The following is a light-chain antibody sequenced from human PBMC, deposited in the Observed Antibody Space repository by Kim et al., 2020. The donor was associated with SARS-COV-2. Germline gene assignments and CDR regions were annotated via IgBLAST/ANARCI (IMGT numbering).Light chain of an antibody. Sequence: QSVVTQPPSASGSPGQSVTISCTGTSSDVGGYNYVSWYQQHPGKAPKLIIYEVTERPSGVPNRFSGSKSGNTASLTVSGLQAEDEANYYCSSFAGSSVVFGGGTQLTVL. V-gene: IGLV2-8*01. J-gene: IGLJ2*01. CDR2: EVT. CDR3: SSFAGSSVV. CDR1: SSDVGGYNY.